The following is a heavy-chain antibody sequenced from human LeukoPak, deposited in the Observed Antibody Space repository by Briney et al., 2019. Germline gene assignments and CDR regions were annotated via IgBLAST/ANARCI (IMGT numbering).Heavy chain of an antibody. CDR1: GFTSSTYA. D-gene: IGHD2-15*01. J-gene: IGHJ3*02. Sequence: WGTLRLSCAASGFTSSTYAMSWVRQAPGKGLEWVSAISGDGGSTYYAGSVKGRFTISRDNPKNTLYLQMDSLRAEDTAVYYCAKRVMSASGGGFDMWGQGTMVTVS. V-gene: IGHV3-23*01. CDR3: AKRVMSASGGGFDM. CDR2: ISGDGGST.